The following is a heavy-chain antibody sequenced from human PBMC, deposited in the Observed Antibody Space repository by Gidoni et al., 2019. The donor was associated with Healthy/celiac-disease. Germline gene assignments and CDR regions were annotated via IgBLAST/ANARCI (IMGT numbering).Heavy chain of an antibody. CDR1: GGSFRGYY. V-gene: IGHV4-34*01. CDR2: INHTRST. CDR3: ARGLGDYGDYLVWWFDP. J-gene: IGHJ5*02. Sequence: QVHLHQWGAGLLKPSETLSLTCAVYGGSFRGYYWSWIRQPPGKGLEWIGEINHTRSTNYTPSLKSRVTISVDTSKNQFSLKLSSVTAADTAVYYCARGLGDYGDYLVWWFDPWGQGTLVTVSS. D-gene: IGHD4-17*01.